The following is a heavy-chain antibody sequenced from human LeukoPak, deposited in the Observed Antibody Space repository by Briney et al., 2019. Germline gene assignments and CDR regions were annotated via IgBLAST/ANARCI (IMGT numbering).Heavy chain of an antibody. CDR3: ARGVNSGYFDY. CDR2: IYSSGST. J-gene: IGHJ4*02. V-gene: IGHV4-59*01. CDR1: GGSIRGYY. Sequence: SETLSLTCNVSGGSIRGYYWSWIRQPPGKGLEWIGYIYSSGSTNYNPSLKSRVTMSVDTSKNQFSLKVSSVTAADTAVYYCARGVNSGYFDYCGQGTLVTVSS. D-gene: IGHD1-26*01.